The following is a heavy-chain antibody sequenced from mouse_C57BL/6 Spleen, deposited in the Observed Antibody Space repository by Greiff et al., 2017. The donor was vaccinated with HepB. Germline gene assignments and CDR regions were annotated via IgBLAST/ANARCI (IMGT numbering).Heavy chain of an antibody. D-gene: IGHD1-1*01. CDR1: GFTFSSYA. V-gene: IGHV5-4*01. Sequence: EVQRVESGGGLVKPGGSLKLSCAASGFTFSSYAMSWVRQTPDKRLEWVATISDGGSYTYYPDNVKGRFTIPRDNAKNNLYLQMRHLESEDTAMYYCAIGPSTVVATGWYFDVWGTGTTVTVAS. J-gene: IGHJ1*03. CDR3: AIGPSTVVATGWYFDV. CDR2: ISDGGSYT.